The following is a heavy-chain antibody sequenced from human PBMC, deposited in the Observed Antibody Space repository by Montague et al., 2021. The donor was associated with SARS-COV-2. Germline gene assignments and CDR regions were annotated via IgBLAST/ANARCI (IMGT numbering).Heavy chain of an antibody. CDR1: RFTFSSYG. CDR2: ISYDGSNI. Sequence: SLRLSCAASRFTFSSYGMHWVRQAPGKGLEWVAVISYDGSNINYADSVKGRFTISRDKSKNALYLQMNSLKAEDTAVYYCARDQGYCSSTTCFRGWTYYYYGMDVWGQGTTVTVSS. J-gene: IGHJ6*02. CDR3: ARDQGYCSSTTCFRGWTYYYYGMDV. D-gene: IGHD2-2*01. V-gene: IGHV3-30*03.